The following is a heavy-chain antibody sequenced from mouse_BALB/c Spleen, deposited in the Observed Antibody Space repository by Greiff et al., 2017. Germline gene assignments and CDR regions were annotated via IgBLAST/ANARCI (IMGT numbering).Heavy chain of an antibody. J-gene: IGHJ4*01. CDR1: GFTFSSYG. D-gene: IGHD2-10*01. CDR2: INSNGGST. Sequence: EVQLQQSGGGLVQPGGSLKLSCAASGFTFSSYGMSWVRQTPDKRLELVATINSNGGSTYYPDSVKGRFTISRDNAKNTLYLQMSSLKSEDTAMYYCAREGGLPYYAMDYWGQGTSVTVSS. V-gene: IGHV5-6-3*01. CDR3: AREGGLPYYAMDY.